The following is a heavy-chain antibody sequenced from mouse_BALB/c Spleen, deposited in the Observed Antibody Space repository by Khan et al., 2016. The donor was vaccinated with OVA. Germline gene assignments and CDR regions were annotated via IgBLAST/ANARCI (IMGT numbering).Heavy chain of an antibody. V-gene: IGHV1-7*01. CDR1: GYTFISFW. CDR3: ARNRINY. J-gene: IGHJ2*01. CDR2: INPTSGYT. Sequence: LEESGAELAKPGASVKLSCTASGYTFISFWLHWIKQRPGQGLEWIGYINPTSGYTDYNQNFKDKATLTANKSSSTAYMQLSSRTSDDSAVYYCARNRINYWGRGTTLTVSS.